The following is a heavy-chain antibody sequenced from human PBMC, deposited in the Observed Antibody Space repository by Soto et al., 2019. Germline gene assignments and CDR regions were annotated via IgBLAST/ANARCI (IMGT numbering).Heavy chain of an antibody. CDR2: GHSNGIS. CDR1: GGSISYSY. V-gene: IGHV4-59*08. J-gene: IGHJ4*02. Sequence: SETLSLTCNVSGGSISYSYWSWIRQTPGKGLEWIGYGHSNGISKYNPSLGSRVLISVDTSKSLFSLKVSSVTAADTAVYYCARSFTEPYFFDFWGQGTLVTVSS. CDR3: ARSFTEPYFFDF.